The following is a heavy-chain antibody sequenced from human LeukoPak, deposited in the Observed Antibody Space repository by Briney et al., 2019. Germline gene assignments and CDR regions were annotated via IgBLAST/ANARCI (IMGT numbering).Heavy chain of an antibody. Sequence: GGSLRLSCAASGFTFSRYWMSWVRQAPGKGLEWVANIKQDGSEKYYVESVKGRFTVSRDNARNSLYLQMNSLRAEDTAVYYCARVRAAGGKVGPGSFDYWGQGTLVTVSS. V-gene: IGHV3-7*01. D-gene: IGHD3-10*01. J-gene: IGHJ4*02. CDR1: GFTFSRYW. CDR3: ARVRAAGGKVGPGSFDY. CDR2: IKQDGSEK.